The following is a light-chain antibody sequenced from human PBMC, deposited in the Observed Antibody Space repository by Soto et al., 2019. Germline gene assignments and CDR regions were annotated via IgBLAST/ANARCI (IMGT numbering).Light chain of an antibody. Sequence: ETVVTQSPVTLSVSPGEGATLSCRTSQSVGYNLAWYQQKPGQAPRPLIYDASTRITGIPARFSGSGSGTEFTLTITSLQSDDFAVYYCQQYGNWPEYSFGQGTKLQIK. CDR2: DAS. CDR1: QSVGYN. CDR3: QQYGNWPEYS. J-gene: IGKJ2*03. V-gene: IGKV3-15*01.